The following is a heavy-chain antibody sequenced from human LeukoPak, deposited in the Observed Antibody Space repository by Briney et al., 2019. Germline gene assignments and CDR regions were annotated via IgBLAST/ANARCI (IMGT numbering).Heavy chain of an antibody. Sequence: GGSLRLSCAASGFTFSSYGMHWVRQAPGKGLEWVASTRHDGINKYCVDSVKGRFTISRDNSRNTLYLQMNSLRSEDTAVYYCAKDGILHGSGSYSDHWGQGTLVTVSS. CDR2: TRHDGINK. V-gene: IGHV3-30*02. J-gene: IGHJ4*02. D-gene: IGHD3-10*01. CDR3: AKDGILHGSGSYSDH. CDR1: GFTFSSYG.